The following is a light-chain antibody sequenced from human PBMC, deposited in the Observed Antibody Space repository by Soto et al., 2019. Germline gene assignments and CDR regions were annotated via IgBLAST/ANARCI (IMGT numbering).Light chain of an antibody. V-gene: IGKV4-1*01. CDR2: WAS. Sequence: DIVMTQSPDSLAVSLGERATINCKSSQSVLYSSNNKNYLAWYQQKPGQPPKLLIYWASTRESGVPDRFSGSGSGIDFTLTISSLQAEDVAVYYCQQYYSPPHTFGQGTKLEIK. CDR1: QSVLYSSNNKNY. CDR3: QQYYSPPHT. J-gene: IGKJ2*01.